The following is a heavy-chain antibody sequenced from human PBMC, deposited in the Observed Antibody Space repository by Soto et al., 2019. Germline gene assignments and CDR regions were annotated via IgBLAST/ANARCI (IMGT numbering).Heavy chain of an antibody. CDR2: IYYSGST. V-gene: IGHV4-39*01. CDR1: GGSISSSSYY. CDR3: ARQSSWYGY. D-gene: IGHD6-13*01. J-gene: IGHJ4*02. Sequence: PSETLSLTXTVSGGSISSSSYYWGWIRQPPGKGLEWVGSIYYSGSTYYNPSLKSRVTISVDTSKNRFSLKLSSVTAADTAVYYCARQSSWYGYWGQGTLVTVSS.